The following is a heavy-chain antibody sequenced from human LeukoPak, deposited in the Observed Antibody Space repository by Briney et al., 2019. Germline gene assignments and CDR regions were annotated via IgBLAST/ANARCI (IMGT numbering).Heavy chain of an antibody. Sequence: SETLSLTCTVSGVSISSYYWSWIRQPPGKGLEWMGYMYYSGTTNYNPSLRSRVIISADTSKNQFSLQVSSVTAADTAVYYCARQQIYVDTGLVDYFDYWGQGILVTVSS. CDR3: ARQQIYVDTGLVDYFDY. J-gene: IGHJ4*02. D-gene: IGHD5-18*01. CDR1: GVSISSYY. CDR2: MYYSGTT. V-gene: IGHV4-59*01.